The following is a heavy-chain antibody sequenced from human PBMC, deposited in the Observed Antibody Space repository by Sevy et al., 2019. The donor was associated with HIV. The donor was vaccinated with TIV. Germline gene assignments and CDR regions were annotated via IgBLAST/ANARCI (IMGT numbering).Heavy chain of an antibody. Sequence: GGSLRLSCAASGFTFSSYSMNWVRQAPGMGLEWVSSISSSSSYIYYADSVKGRFTISRDSAKNSLYLQMNSLRAEDTAVYYCARVPHCSSTSCYIVPWGQGTLVTVSS. CDR2: ISSSSSYI. CDR3: ARVPHCSSTSCYIVP. J-gene: IGHJ5*02. CDR1: GFTFSSYS. V-gene: IGHV3-21*01. D-gene: IGHD2-2*02.